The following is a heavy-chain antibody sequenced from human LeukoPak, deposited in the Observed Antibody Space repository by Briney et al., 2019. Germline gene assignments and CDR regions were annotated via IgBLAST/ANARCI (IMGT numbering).Heavy chain of an antibody. Sequence: PGGSLRLSCAASGFTFSSYAMSWVHQAPGKGLEWVSAISGSGGSTYYADSVKGRFTISRDNSKNTLYLQMNSLRAVDTAVYYCAKPPVAAAGTFDYWGQGTLVTVSS. V-gene: IGHV3-23*01. D-gene: IGHD6-13*01. CDR1: GFTFSSYA. CDR2: ISGSGGST. CDR3: AKPPVAAAGTFDY. J-gene: IGHJ4*02.